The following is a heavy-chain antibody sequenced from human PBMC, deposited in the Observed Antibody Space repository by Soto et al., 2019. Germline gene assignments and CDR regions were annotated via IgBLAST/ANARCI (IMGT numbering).Heavy chain of an antibody. J-gene: IGHJ5*02. CDR1: GYTFTSYG. CDR2: INAANGDT. CDR3: VRRHVSATGIDWFDL. V-gene: IGHV1-3*01. Sequence: SVKVSCKASGYTFTSYGIHWVRQAPGQRLEWMGWINAANGDTKYSPKFQGRVTITRDTSASTAYMELSSLRSEDTAVYYCVRRHVSATGIDWFDLWGQGPLVTLSS. D-gene: IGHD6-13*01.